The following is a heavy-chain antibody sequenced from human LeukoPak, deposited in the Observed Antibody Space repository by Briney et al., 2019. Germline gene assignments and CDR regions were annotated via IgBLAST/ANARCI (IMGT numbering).Heavy chain of an antibody. CDR1: GFTFSSCA. V-gene: IGHV3-23*01. CDR3: AKGGRFEYYDSSGPTDY. Sequence: PGGSLRLSCAASGFTFSSCAMSWVRQAPGKGLDWVSAISGSGGSTYYADSVKGRFTISRDNSKNTLYLQMNRLRAEDTAVYYCAKGGRFEYYDSSGPTDYWGQGTLVTVSS. J-gene: IGHJ4*02. D-gene: IGHD3-22*01. CDR2: ISGSGGST.